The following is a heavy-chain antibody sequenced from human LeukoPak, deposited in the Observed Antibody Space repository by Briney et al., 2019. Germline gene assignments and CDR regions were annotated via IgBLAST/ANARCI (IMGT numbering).Heavy chain of an antibody. CDR1: GYTLTELS. Sequence: ASVKVSCKVSGYTLTELSMHWMRQAPGKGLEWMGGFDPEDGETIYAQKFQGRVTMTEDTSTDTAYMELSSLRSEDTAVYYCATDYVFGAGSAFDIWGQGTMVTVSS. J-gene: IGHJ3*02. CDR2: FDPEDGET. CDR3: ATDYVFGAGSAFDI. D-gene: IGHD3-10*02. V-gene: IGHV1-24*01.